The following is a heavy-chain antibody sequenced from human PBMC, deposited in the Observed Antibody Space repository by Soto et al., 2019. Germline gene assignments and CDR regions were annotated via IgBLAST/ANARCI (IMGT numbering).Heavy chain of an antibody. J-gene: IGHJ4*02. CDR2: VSGSGSRT. CDR3: AVLTTVTDADY. D-gene: IGHD4-17*01. V-gene: IGHV3-23*01. Sequence: EVQLLESGGGLVQPGGSLRLSCAASGFMFSSYVMSWVRQAPGKGLEWVSGVSGSGSRTYYADSVQGRFSISRDNSRNTLYLQWNSLRAEDTAVYYCAVLTTVTDADYWGQGTLVTVPS. CDR1: GFMFSSYV.